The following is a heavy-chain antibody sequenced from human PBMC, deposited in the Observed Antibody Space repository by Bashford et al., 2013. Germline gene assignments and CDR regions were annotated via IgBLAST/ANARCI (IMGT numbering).Heavy chain of an antibody. V-gene: IGHV3-11*06. Sequence: RQAPGKGLEWVSYISSSSSYTNYADSVKGRFTISRDNSRNTVSLQMDSLGAEDTALYYCAKPYSSGWQPTQPTSKKRXDYWGQGTLVTVSS. J-gene: IGHJ4*02. CDR2: ISSSSSYT. CDR3: AKPYSSGWQPTQPTSKKRXDY. D-gene: IGHD6-19*01.